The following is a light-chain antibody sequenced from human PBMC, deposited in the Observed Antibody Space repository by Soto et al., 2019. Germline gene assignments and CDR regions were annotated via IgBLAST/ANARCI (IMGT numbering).Light chain of an antibody. J-gene: IGKJ1*01. Sequence: EIVMTQSPATLSVSPGERATLSCRASQSVSGNLAWYQQKPGQSPRLLISGASTRATGVPDRFSGSGSGAEFILTISSLQSEDFAIYYCQHYDDWPRTFGLGTKVEVK. V-gene: IGKV3-15*01. CDR2: GAS. CDR3: QHYDDWPRT. CDR1: QSVSGN.